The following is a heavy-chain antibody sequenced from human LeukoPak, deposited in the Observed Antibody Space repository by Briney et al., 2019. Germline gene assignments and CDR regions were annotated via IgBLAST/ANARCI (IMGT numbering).Heavy chain of an antibody. D-gene: IGHD5-18*01. CDR3: ARAERLWSPNDY. Sequence: SETPSLTCAVYGGSFSGYYWSWIRQPPGKGLEWIGEINHSGSTNYNPSLKSRVTISVDTSENQFSLKLSSVTAADTAVYYCARAERLWSPNDYWGQGTLVTVSS. CDR2: INHSGST. CDR1: GGSFSGYY. J-gene: IGHJ4*02. V-gene: IGHV4-34*01.